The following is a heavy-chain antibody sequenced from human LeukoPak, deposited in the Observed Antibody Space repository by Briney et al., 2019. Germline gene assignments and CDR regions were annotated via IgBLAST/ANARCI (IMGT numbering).Heavy chain of an antibody. CDR2: ISSSGSTI. D-gene: IGHD2/OR15-2a*01. V-gene: IGHV3-11*04. Sequence: GGSLRLSCAASGFTFSDYYMSWIRQAPGKGLEWVSYISSSGSTIYYADSVKGRFTISRDNAKNSLYLQMKSLRAEDTAVYYCARGKTSQNIVTRKTYNWFDPWGQGTLVTVSS. J-gene: IGHJ5*02. CDR3: ARGKTSQNIVTRKTYNWFDP. CDR1: GFTFSDYY.